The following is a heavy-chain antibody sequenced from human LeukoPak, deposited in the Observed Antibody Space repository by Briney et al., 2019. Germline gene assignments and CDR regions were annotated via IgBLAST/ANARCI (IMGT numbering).Heavy chain of an antibody. V-gene: IGHV4-59*01. CDR1: GGTISSYY. CDR3: ARDRYDSSGGAFDI. D-gene: IGHD3-22*01. Sequence: SETLSLTCTAPGGTISSYYWGWIRQPPGKGLEWIGYIYYSGSTNYNPSLKSRVTISVDTSKNQFSLKLSSVTAADTAVYYCARDRYDSSGGAFDIWGQGTMVTVSS. CDR2: IYYSGST. J-gene: IGHJ3*02.